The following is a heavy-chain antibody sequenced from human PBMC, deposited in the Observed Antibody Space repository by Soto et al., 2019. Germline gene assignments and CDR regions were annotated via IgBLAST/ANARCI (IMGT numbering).Heavy chain of an antibody. D-gene: IGHD3-9*01. CDR2: IWYDGSNK. J-gene: IGHJ5*02. Sequence: PGGSLRLSCAASGFTFSSYGMHWVRQAPGKGLEWVAVIWYDGSNKYYADSVKGRFTIYRDNSKNTLYLQMNSLRAEDTAVYYCARDKEGDYDILTGYAFDPWGQGTLVTVSS. CDR1: GFTFSSYG. V-gene: IGHV3-33*01. CDR3: ARDKEGDYDILTGYAFDP.